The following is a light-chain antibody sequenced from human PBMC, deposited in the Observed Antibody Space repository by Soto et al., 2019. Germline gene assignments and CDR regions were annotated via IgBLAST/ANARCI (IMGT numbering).Light chain of an antibody. J-gene: IGKJ2*01. V-gene: IGKV3-20*01. Sequence: EIVLTQSPGTLSLSPGERAILSCRASQSFTSNYLAWYRHQPGQAPRLLIYGASSRATGIPDRFSGSGSGTDFTLIISGLEPEDSAVYYCQQYGSSPYTFGQGTKLAIK. CDR3: QQYGSSPYT. CDR2: GAS. CDR1: QSFTSNY.